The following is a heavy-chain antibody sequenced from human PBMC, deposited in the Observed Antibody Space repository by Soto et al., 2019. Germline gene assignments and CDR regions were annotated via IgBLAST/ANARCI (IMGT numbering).Heavy chain of an antibody. V-gene: IGHV3-30*18. CDR3: AKDQREYYDFWSGYASYYYYYGLEV. CDR1: VFTFSSYG. D-gene: IGHD3-3*01. CDR2: ISYDASDK. Sequence: GGSLRLSCAASVFTFSSYGMHWVRQAPGEGLEWVAVISYDASDKYYADSVKGRFTISGYNSKNTLYLQMNSLRAEDTAVYYCAKDQREYYDFWSGYASYYYYYGLEVWGQGTTVTVSS. J-gene: IGHJ6*02.